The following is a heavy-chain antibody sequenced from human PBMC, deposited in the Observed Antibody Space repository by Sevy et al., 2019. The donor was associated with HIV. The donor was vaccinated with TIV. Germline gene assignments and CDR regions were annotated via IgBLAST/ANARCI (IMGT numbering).Heavy chain of an antibody. CDR2: FDPEDGKT. CDR3: ATTKDYYDSSGYPFDY. V-gene: IGHV1-24*01. Sequence: ASVKVSCKVSGHTLSEFAMHWVRLAPGKGLEWMGTFDPEDGKTLHAQKFQGRVTMTEDTSTDTAYMEVNNLRSEETAVYYCATTKDYYDSSGYPFDYWGQGTLVTVSS. CDR1: GHTLSEFA. J-gene: IGHJ4*02. D-gene: IGHD3-22*01.